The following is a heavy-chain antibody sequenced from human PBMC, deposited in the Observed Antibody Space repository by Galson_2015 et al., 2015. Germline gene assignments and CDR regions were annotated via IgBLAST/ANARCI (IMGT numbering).Heavy chain of an antibody. D-gene: IGHD5-12*01. CDR1: GITFSPYP. CDR2: ILGDGSST. CDR3: ARDHPRGFSFDS. V-gene: IGHV3-64*01. Sequence: SLRLSCAASGITFSPYPMHWVRQAPGKGLEYVSSILGDGSSTSYANSVKDRFTISRDNSKNTLYLQMGSLRPEDMAVYYRARDHPRGFSFDSWGQGTLVTVSS. J-gene: IGHJ4*02.